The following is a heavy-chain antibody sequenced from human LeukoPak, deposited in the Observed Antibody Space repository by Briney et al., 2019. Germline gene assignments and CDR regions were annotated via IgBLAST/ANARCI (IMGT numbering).Heavy chain of an antibody. CDR1: GGSISSYY. CDR2: IYTSGST. D-gene: IGHD6-13*01. J-gene: IGHJ6*03. V-gene: IGHV4-4*09. CDR3: ARQRQQLVQGYMDV. Sequence: PSETLSLTCTVSGGSISSYYWSWIRQPPGKGLEWIGYIYTSGSTNYNPSLKSRVTISVDTSKNQFSLKLSSVTAADTAVYYCARQRQQLVQGYMDVWGKGTTVTVSS.